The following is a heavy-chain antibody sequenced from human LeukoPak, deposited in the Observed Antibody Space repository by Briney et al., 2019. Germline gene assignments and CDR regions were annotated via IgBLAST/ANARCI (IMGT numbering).Heavy chain of an antibody. CDR1: GGSFSGYY. CDR2: INHSGST. V-gene: IGHV4-34*01. D-gene: IGHD3-22*01. CDR3: ARGYYYDSSGYYQATQFDY. J-gene: IGHJ4*02. Sequence: PSETLSLTCAVYGGSFSGYYWSWIRQPPGKGLEWIGEINHSGSTNYNPSLKSRVTISVDMSKNQFSLKLSSVTAADTAVYYCARGYYYDSSGYYQATQFDYWGQGTLATVSS.